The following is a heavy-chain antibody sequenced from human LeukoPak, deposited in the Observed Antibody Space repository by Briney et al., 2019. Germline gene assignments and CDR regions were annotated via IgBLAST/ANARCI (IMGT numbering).Heavy chain of an antibody. V-gene: IGHV1-24*01. CDR3: ATARAGYSGSYYHYFDY. D-gene: IGHD1-26*01. J-gene: IGHJ4*02. CDR1: GYTLTELS. CDR2: FDPEDGET. Sequence: ASVKVSCKVSGYTLTELSMHWVRQAPGKRLEWMGGFDPEDGETIYAQKFQGRVTMTEDTSTDTAYMELSSLRSDDTAVYYCATARAGYSGSYYHYFDYWGQGTLVTVSS.